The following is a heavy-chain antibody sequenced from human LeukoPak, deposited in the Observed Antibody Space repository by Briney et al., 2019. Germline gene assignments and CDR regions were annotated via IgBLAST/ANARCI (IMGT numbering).Heavy chain of an antibody. CDR2: IDPSDDVK. J-gene: IGHJ4*02. CDR1: GYTFTSYF. D-gene: IGHD6-13*01. V-gene: IGHV1-46*01. CDR3: VREEAGGHFDY. Sequence: ASVKASFKASGYTFTSYFIHWVRQAPGQGLEWMGIIDPSDDVKNYAQKFRGRVTVTRDTSTSTVYMELGSLGSDDTAVYYCVREEAGGHFDYWGQGTLVTVSS.